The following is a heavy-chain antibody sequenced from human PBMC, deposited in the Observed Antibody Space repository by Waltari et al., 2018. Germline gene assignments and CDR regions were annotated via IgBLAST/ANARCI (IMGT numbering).Heavy chain of an antibody. V-gene: IGHV1-69*02. CDR3: ARRNNYDFWSGSPYYGMDV. D-gene: IGHD3-3*01. Sequence: WVGRIIPILGIANYAQKFQGRVTITADKSTSTAYMELSSLRSEDTAVYYCARRNNYDFWSGSPYYGMDVWGQGTTVTVSS. CDR2: IIPILGIA. J-gene: IGHJ6*02.